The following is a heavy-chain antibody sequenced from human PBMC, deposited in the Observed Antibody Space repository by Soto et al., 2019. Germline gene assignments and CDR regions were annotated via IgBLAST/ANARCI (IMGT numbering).Heavy chain of an antibody. CDR2: LYWDDDK. CDR1: GFSLNTEGVG. V-gene: IGHV2-5*02. Sequence: SGPTLGNPTQTLTLTCTFSGFSLNTEGVGVGWIRQPPGKALEWLALLYWDDDKRRSPSLKSRLSISRGTSKNQVVLTMTNMDPVDTATYFCAHHDRAFDYWGQGTLVTVSS. J-gene: IGHJ4*02. CDR3: AHHDRAFDY.